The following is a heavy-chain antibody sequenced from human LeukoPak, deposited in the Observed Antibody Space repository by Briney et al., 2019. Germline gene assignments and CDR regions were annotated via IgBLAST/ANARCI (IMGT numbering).Heavy chain of an antibody. CDR2: ISSSSSTI. J-gene: IGHJ4*02. V-gene: IGHV3-48*02. D-gene: IGHD3-10*01. Sequence: GGSLRLSCAASGFTFSAYGINWVRQAPGKGLEWLSYISSSSSTISYADSVKGRFTISRDNAKNSLYLQMNSLRDEDTAVYYCARVRGGGDYWGQGTLVTVSS. CDR3: ARVRGGGDY. CDR1: GFTFSAYG.